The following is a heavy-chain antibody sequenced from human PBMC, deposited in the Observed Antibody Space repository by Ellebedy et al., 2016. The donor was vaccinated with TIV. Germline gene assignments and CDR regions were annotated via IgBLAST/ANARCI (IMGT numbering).Heavy chain of an antibody. V-gene: IGHV4-59*01. J-gene: IGHJ6*02. CDR3: ARGVGQYCSGGSCNRHYYYYGMDV. CDR1: GGSIDSNY. Sequence: MPSETLSLTCTVSGGSIDSNYWSRIRQHPGKGLEWIGYIHYSGSISYNPSLRLRVTISLERPKNRFSLRLSSVTAADTAVYYCARGVGQYCSGGSCNRHYYYYGMDVWGHGTTVTVS. CDR2: IHYSGSI. D-gene: IGHD2-15*01.